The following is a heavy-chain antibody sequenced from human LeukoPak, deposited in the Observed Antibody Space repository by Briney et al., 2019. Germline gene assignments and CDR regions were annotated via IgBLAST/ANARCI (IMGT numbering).Heavy chain of an antibody. CDR2: IYPSDSDT. V-gene: IGHV5-51*01. CDR3: ARRYDFWSGSPLDY. J-gene: IGHJ4*02. CDR1: GYSFPTYW. D-gene: IGHD3-3*01. Sequence: GESLKISCKGSGYSFPTYWIGWVRQMPGKGLEWMGIIYPSDSDTRYSPSFQGQVTISADKSISTAYLQWSSLKASDTAIYYCARRYDFWSGSPLDYWGQGTLVTVSS.